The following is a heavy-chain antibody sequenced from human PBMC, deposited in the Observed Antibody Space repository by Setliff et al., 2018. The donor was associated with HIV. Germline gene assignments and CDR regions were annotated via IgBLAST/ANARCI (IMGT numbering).Heavy chain of an antibody. Sequence: PGGSLRLSCVVSGLLFEEAWMSWVRQAPGKGLEWVGRMKAWRDGGTADYTAPVKGRVTISRDDSKKTAYLQMDSLKTEDTAVYYCTPTDYGGSDYWGQGTLVTVSS. CDR3: TPTDYGGSDY. V-gene: IGHV3-15*01. CDR1: GLLFEEAW. CDR2: MKAWRDGGTA. J-gene: IGHJ4*02. D-gene: IGHD3-10*01.